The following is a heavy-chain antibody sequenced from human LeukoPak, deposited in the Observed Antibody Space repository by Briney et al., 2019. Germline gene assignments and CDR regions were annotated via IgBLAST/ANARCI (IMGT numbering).Heavy chain of an antibody. CDR2: INHSGST. D-gene: IGHD3-22*01. J-gene: IGHJ4*02. CDR3: ARHVYYDSSGYYYGIDY. CDR1: GGSFSGYY. V-gene: IGHV4-34*01. Sequence: SETLSLTCAVYGGSFSGYYWSWIRQPPGKGLEWIGEINHSGSTNYNPSLKSRVTISVDTSKNQFSLKLSSVTAADTAVYYCARHVYYDSSGYYYGIDYWGQGTLVTVSS.